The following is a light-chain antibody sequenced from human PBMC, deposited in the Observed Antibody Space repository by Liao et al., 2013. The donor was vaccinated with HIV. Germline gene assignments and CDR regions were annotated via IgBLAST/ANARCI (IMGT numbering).Light chain of an antibody. CDR1: ILAKKY. CDR3: YSAADNNPWV. CDR2: KDY. Sequence: SYELSQPPSVSVSPGQTARITCSGDILAKKYARWFQQKPGQAPVLVIYKDYERPSGIPERFSGSSSGTTVTLTISGAQVEDEADYYCYSAADNNPWVFGGGTKLTVL. V-gene: IGLV3-27*01. J-gene: IGLJ3*02.